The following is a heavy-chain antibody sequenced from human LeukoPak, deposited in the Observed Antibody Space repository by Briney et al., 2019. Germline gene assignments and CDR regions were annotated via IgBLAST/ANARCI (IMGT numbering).Heavy chain of an antibody. V-gene: IGHV4-39*01. J-gene: IGHJ4*02. Sequence: SETLSLTCTVSGGSISSSNYYWGWIRQPPGKGLERIGSIYYSGTTYYNPSLKSRVTISVDTSKNQFSLNLSSVTAADTAVYYCARQKYYDTSGYAIDYWGQGTLVTVSS. D-gene: IGHD3-22*01. CDR1: GGSISSSNYY. CDR3: ARQKYYDTSGYAIDY. CDR2: IYYSGTT.